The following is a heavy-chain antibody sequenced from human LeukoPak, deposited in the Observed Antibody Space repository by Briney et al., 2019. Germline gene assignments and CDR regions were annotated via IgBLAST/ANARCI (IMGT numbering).Heavy chain of an antibody. J-gene: IGHJ3*02. Sequence: GGSLRLSCAPSVVTLSISNTSWGRQAPGKGLECVSVIYSGGSTYQADSVKGRLTISRDNSKNTQYLQVNSLRAEDTAVYYCERGGGHYAFDIWGQGTMVTVSS. CDR3: ERGGGHYAFDI. D-gene: IGHD3-16*01. CDR1: VVTLSISN. V-gene: IGHV3-66*01. CDR2: IYSGGST.